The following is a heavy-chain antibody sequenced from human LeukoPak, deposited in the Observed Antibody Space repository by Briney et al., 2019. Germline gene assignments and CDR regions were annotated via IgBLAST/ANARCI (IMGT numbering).Heavy chain of an antibody. V-gene: IGHV3-23*01. CDR2: ISGSGGGT. CDR3: AKGRGSGSYYYTPDY. CDR1: QFTFSSYA. D-gene: IGHD3-10*01. Sequence: GGSLRLSCAASQFTFSSYAMSWVRQAPGKGLAWVLAISGSGGGTYCADSVKGRFAISRDNSKNTLYLQMNSLRAEDTAIYYCAKGRGSGSYYYTPDYWGQGTLVTVSS. J-gene: IGHJ4*02.